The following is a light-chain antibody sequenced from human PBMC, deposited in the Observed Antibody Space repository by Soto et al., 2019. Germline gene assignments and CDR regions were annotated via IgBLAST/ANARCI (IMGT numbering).Light chain of an antibody. V-gene: IGLV1-40*01. CDR3: QSFDSSLSDAVI. Sequence: QLVLTQPPSVSGAPGQRVTISCTGNSSNIGAGYDVHWYQQLPGTAPKLLMYGNNNRPSGVPDRFSGSRSGTSASLAITGLQAEDEADYYCQSFDSSLSDAVIFGGGTKLTVL. CDR2: GNN. J-gene: IGLJ2*01. CDR1: SSNIGAGYD.